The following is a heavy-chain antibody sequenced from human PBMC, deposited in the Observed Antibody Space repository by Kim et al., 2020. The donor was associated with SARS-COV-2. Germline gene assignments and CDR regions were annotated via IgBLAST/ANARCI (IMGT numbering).Heavy chain of an antibody. CDR2: ISSGYST. Sequence: GGSLRLSCAASGFTFSNYGMGWVRQAPGKGLEWVSAISSGYSTHYADSVQGRFTISRDNSTNILYLQMNSLRVEDTALYYCAKRYTTGGWHFDYWGQGTLVTVSS. CDR1: GFTFSNYG. V-gene: IGHV3-23*01. J-gene: IGHJ4*02. CDR3: AKRYTTGGWHFDY. D-gene: IGHD1-1*01.